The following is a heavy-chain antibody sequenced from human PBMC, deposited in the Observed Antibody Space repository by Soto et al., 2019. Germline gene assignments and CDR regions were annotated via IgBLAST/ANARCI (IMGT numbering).Heavy chain of an antibody. V-gene: IGHV3-23*01. J-gene: IGHJ4*02. D-gene: IGHD3-16*02. CDR1: GFTFSSYA. CDR3: AVSDTFGLVIATVDY. CDR2: ISGSGGST. Sequence: EVQLLESGGGLVQPGGSLRLSCAASGFTFSSYAMSWVRQAPGKGLEWVSAISGSGGSTYYADSVKGRFTLSRDNSKNTLYLQMNSLRAEDTAVYYCAVSDTFGLVIATVDYGGQGTLLTVS.